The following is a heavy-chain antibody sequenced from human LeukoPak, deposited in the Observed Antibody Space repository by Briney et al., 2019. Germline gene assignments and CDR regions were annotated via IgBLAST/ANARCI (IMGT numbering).Heavy chain of an antibody. D-gene: IGHD4-17*01. J-gene: IGHJ5*02. CDR3: ARATGYP. CDR1: GDSISSGDNY. Sequence: SETLSLTCTVSGDSISSGDNYWSWICQPPGKGLEWIGYIDYSGSTSYNPSLKSRVTISVDASKNQFSLKLNSVTAADTAVYYCARATGYPWGQGTLVTVSS. V-gene: IGHV4-30-4*01. CDR2: IDYSGST.